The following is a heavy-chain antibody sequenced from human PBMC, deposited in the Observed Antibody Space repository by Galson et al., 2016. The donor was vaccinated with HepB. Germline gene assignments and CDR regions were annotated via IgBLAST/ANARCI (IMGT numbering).Heavy chain of an antibody. D-gene: IGHD3-3*02. J-gene: IGHJ6*02. CDR1: GFTFSNAW. CDR3: ATDQIGRCHYWSHPRPRCYYYDMDV. CDR2: IKGKTDGGTT. V-gene: IGHV3-15*01. Sequence: SLRLSCAASGFTFSNAWMNWVRQAPGKGLEWVGRIKGKTDGGTTDYAAPVQGRFIISRDDSKNTLYLQMSSLKTEDTAVYYCATDQIGRCHYWSHPRPRCYYYDMDVWGQGTTVTVSS.